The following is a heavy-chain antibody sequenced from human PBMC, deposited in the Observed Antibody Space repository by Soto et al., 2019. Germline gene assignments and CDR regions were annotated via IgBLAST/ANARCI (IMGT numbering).Heavy chain of an antibody. CDR1: GFTVRSNY. Sequence: PGGSLRLSCAASGFTVRSNYMSWVRQAPGKGLEWVSIIYSGDSTYYADSVKGRFTISRDNSRNTLYLQMSSLKVEDTAVYYCARGRLGYTSSSFDYWGQGTLVTVSS. V-gene: IGHV3-53*01. J-gene: IGHJ4*02. CDR3: ARGRLGYTSSSFDY. D-gene: IGHD6-13*01. CDR2: IYSGDST.